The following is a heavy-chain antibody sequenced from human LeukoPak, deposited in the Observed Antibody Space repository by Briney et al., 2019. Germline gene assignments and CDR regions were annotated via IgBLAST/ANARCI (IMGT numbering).Heavy chain of an antibody. CDR2: LYYSGNA. V-gene: IGHV4-39*01. CDR3: ASGAYSSGSFVN. CDR1: GGSVSSSNYY. D-gene: IGHD3-10*01. J-gene: IGHJ4*01. Sequence: SETLSLTCSVSGGSVSSSNYYWGWIRQPPGEGLEWIGSLYYSGNAYSKPSLKSRLTISIDTSKNQFSLTLTSVTAADTAVYYCASGAYSSGSFVNWGHGTLVTASS.